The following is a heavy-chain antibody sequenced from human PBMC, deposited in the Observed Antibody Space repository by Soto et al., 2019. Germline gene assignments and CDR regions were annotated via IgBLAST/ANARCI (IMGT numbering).Heavy chain of an antibody. D-gene: IGHD3-16*01. Sequence: SQTLSLTCVISGDSVSSNSAAWNWIRQSPSRGLEWLGRTYYRSKWYRDYALSLKSRITIDPDTSKNQFSLQLNSVTPEDTAVYYCARGDRSEGLFYYENCRFGHWGQGTLVTVSS. J-gene: IGHJ4*02. CDR3: ARGDRSEGLFYYENCRFGH. V-gene: IGHV6-1*01. CDR2: TYYRSKWYR. CDR1: GDSVSSNSAA.